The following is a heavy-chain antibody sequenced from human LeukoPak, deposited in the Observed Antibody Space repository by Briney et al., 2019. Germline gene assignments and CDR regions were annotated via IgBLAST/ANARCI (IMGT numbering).Heavy chain of an antibody. CDR3: AREGVISLLGGAVAGTGPFDY. CDR2: TYYRSKWYN. J-gene: IGHJ4*02. D-gene: IGHD6-19*01. V-gene: IGHV6-1*01. Sequence: SQTLSLTCAISGDSVSSNSAGWNWLRQSPSRGLEWLGRTYYRSKWYNDYAVSVKSRITINPDTSKNQFSLQLNSVTPEDTAVYYCAREGVISLLGGAVAGTGPFDYWGQGTLVTVSS. CDR1: GDSVSSNSAG.